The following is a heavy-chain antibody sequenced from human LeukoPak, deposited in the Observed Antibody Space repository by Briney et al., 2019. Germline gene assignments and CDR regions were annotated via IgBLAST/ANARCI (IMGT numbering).Heavy chain of an antibody. CDR1: GGSISSSNYY. V-gene: IGHV4-39*07. Sequence: PSETLSLTCTVSGGSISSSNYYWGWIRQPPGKGLEWIGSIYYSGSTFYNPSLKSRVTISVDTSKNQFSLKLSSVTAADTAVYYCARREIWGSYRTFDYWGQGTLVTVSS. CDR2: IYYSGST. CDR3: ARREIWGSYRTFDY. J-gene: IGHJ4*02. D-gene: IGHD3-16*02.